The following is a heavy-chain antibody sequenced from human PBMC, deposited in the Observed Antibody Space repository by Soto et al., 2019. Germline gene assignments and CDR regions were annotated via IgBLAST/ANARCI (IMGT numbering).Heavy chain of an antibody. CDR1: GFTFSNFA. J-gene: IGHJ4*02. D-gene: IGHD6-13*01. CDR2: TSYDGNNE. V-gene: IGHV3-30-3*01. Sequence: QVRLVESGGGVVQPGGSLRLSCAASGFTFSNFAMHWVRQAPGKGLVWVAVTSYDGNNEDYADSVKGRFTISRDNSKNTLFLQVNSLRPEDTAVYYCARERAIAATGIFYYWGQGTLVTVSS. CDR3: ARERAIAATGIFYY.